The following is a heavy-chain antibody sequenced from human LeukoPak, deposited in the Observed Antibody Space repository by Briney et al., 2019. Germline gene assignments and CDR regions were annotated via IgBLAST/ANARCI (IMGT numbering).Heavy chain of an antibody. CDR2: ISAYNGNT. D-gene: IGHD3-10*01. Sequence: GASVKVSCKASGYTFTSYGISWVRQAPGQGLEWMGWISAYNGNTNYAQKLQGRVTMTTDTSTGTAYMELRSLRSDDTAVYYCARDRGGDAYYYYYGMDVWGQGTTVTVSS. CDR3: ARDRGGDAYYYYYGMDV. J-gene: IGHJ6*02. V-gene: IGHV1-18*01. CDR1: GYTFTSYG.